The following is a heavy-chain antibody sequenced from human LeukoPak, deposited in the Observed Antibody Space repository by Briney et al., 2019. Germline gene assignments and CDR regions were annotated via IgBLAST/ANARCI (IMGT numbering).Heavy chain of an antibody. D-gene: IGHD6-13*01. J-gene: IGHJ4*02. CDR2: IGPYNGNT. CDR1: GYTFTNSG. V-gene: IGHV1-18*01. CDR3: ARERYTSSWYYFDL. Sequence: ASVKVSCKASGYTFTNSGIVWVRQAPGHGLEWLAWIGPYNGNTNYEQKLQGRVAVTTDTSTTTAYMELRSLTSDDTAVYYCARERYTSSWYYFDLWGQGTLVTVSS.